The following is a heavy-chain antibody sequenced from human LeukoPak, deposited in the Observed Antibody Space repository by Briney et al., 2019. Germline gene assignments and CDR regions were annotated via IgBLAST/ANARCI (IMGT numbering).Heavy chain of an antibody. Sequence: PSETLSLTCTVSGGSISSYYWSWIRQPPGKGLEWIGYICYSGSTNYNPSLKSRVTISVDTSKNQFSLKLSSVTAADTAVYYCARAEEGTTHWFDPWGQGTLVTVSS. CDR3: ARAEEGTTHWFDP. D-gene: IGHD1-1*01. CDR1: GGSISSYY. V-gene: IGHV4-59*08. J-gene: IGHJ5*02. CDR2: ICYSGST.